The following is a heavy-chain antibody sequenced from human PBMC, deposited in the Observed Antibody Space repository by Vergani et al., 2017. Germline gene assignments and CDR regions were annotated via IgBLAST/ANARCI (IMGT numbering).Heavy chain of an antibody. CDR2: IYHSGST. CDR1: GYSISSGYY. D-gene: IGHD3-10*01. V-gene: IGHV4-38-2*01. J-gene: IGHJ4*02. Sequence: QVQLQESGPGLVKPSETLSLTCAVSGYSISSGYYWGWIRQPPGKGLEWIGSIYHSGSTYYNPSLKSRVTISVDTSKNQVSLKLSSVTAADTAVYYCARRGCGEWLYYFDYWGQGTLVTVSS. CDR3: ARRGCGEWLYYFDY.